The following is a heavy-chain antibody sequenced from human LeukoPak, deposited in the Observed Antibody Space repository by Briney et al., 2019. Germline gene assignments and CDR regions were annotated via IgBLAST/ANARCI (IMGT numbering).Heavy chain of an antibody. CDR2: MNPNSGNT. CDR3: ARDSFWAAAGNYYYYMDV. D-gene: IGHD6-13*01. J-gene: IGHJ6*03. Sequence: GASVKVSCKASGYTFTTYDINWVRQATGQGLEWMGWMNPNSGNTGYAQKFQGRVTMTRNTSISTAYMELSSLRSEDMAVYYCARDSFWAAAGNYYYYMDVWGKGTTVTVSS. CDR1: GYTFTTYD. V-gene: IGHV1-8*01.